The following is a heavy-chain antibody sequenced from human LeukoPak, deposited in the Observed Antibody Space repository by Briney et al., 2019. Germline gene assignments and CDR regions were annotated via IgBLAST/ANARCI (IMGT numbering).Heavy chain of an antibody. CDR2: ISGSSSYI. CDR3: AGGLYYYDSSGAG. V-gene: IGHV3-21*01. D-gene: IGHD3-22*01. J-gene: IGHJ4*02. Sequence: GGSLRLSCAASGLIFNNYAMSWVRQAPGKGLEWVSAISGSSSYIYYADSVKGRFTISRDNAKNSLYLQMNSLRAEDTAVYYCAGGLYYYDSSGAGWGQGTLVTVSS. CDR1: GLIFNNYA.